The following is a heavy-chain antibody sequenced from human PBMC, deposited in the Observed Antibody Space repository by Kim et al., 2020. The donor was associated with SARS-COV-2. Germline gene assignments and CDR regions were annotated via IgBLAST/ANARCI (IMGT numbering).Heavy chain of an antibody. J-gene: IGHJ5*02. V-gene: IGHV4-39*01. CDR1: GGSISSSSYY. Sequence: SETLSLTCTVSGGSISSSSYYWGWIRQPPGKGLEWIGSIYYSGSTYYNPSLKSRVTISVDTSKNQFSLKLSSVTAADTAVYYCASAYGETYYDFWTFDPWGQGTLVTVSS. CDR2: IYYSGST. CDR3: ASAYGETYYDFWTFDP. D-gene: IGHD3-3*01.